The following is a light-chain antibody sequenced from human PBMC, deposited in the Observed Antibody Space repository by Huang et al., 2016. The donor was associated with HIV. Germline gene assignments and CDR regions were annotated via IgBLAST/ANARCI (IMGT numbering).Light chain of an antibody. Sequence: EIVLKQAPGPLSLSPGEKTTLSCRASQSVRSSSLAWYQQKPGQSPRLLIFGASNRATAIPDRFSGSGSATDFTLTISRLEPEDFAVYYCQQYGSSPLTFGGGTKVEIK. CDR2: GAS. CDR3: QQYGSSPLT. CDR1: QSVRSSS. J-gene: IGKJ4*01. V-gene: IGKV3-20*01.